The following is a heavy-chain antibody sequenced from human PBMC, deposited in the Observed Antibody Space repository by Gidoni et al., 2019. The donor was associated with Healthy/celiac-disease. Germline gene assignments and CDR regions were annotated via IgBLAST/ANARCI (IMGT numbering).Heavy chain of an antibody. V-gene: IGHV3-30*18. J-gene: IGHJ4*02. CDR1: GFTFSSYG. CDR3: AKVALDGYSSGWYDNNDY. D-gene: IGHD6-19*01. Sequence: QVQLVESGGGVVQPGRSLRLSCAASGFTFSSYGMHWVRQAPGKGLEWVAVISYDGSNKYYADSVKGRFTISRDNSKNTLYLQMNSLRAEDTAVYYCAKVALDGYSSGWYDNNDYWGQGTLVTVSS. CDR2: ISYDGSNK.